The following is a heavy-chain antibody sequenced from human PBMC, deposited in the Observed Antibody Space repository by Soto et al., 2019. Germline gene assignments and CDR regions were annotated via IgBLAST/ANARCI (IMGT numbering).Heavy chain of an antibody. Sequence: ASVKVSCKVSGYTLTELSMHWVRQAPGKGLEWMGGFDPEDGETIYAQKFQGRVTMTEDTSTDTAYMELSSLRSEDTAVYYCATDMYYYDSSGYLFYWFDPWGQGTLVTVSS. CDR1: GYTLTELS. CDR3: ATDMYYYDSSGYLFYWFDP. CDR2: FDPEDGET. D-gene: IGHD3-22*01. V-gene: IGHV1-24*01. J-gene: IGHJ5*02.